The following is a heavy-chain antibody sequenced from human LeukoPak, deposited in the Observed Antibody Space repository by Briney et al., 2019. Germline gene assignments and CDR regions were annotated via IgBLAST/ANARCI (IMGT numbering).Heavy chain of an antibody. CDR3: ARGRGMVLNY. Sequence: PGRSLRLSCAASGFTFSSYAMHWVRQAPGKGLEWVAVISYDGSNKYYADSVKGRFTISRDNSKNTLYLQMNSLRAEDTAVYYCARGRGMVLNYWGQGTLVTVSS. V-gene: IGHV3-30*04. J-gene: IGHJ4*02. CDR2: ISYDGSNK. D-gene: IGHD3-10*01. CDR1: GFTFSSYA.